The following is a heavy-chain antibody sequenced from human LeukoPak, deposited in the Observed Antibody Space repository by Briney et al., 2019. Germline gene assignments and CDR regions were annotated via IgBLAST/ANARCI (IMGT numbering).Heavy chain of an antibody. CDR3: ARGGTYNDILSFDP. D-gene: IGHD3-9*01. Sequence: SETLSLTCTVSGGSISYYYWTWIRQSPGKGLEWIGQIYYTGNTYYNPSLGRRVTISLDTSRIQFPLILTSVTAADTAVYYCARGGTYNDILSFDPWGQGTLVTVSS. J-gene: IGHJ5*02. CDR1: GGSISYYY. V-gene: IGHV4-59*01. CDR2: IYYTGNT.